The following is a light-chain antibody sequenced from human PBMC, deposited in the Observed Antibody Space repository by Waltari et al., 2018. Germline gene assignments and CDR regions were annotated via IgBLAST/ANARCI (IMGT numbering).Light chain of an antibody. CDR1: QSVTNS. J-gene: IGKJ1*01. Sequence: EIVLTQSPDTLSLSPGERATLACRASQSVTNSLAWYQQKPGQAPRLLIVSASNRATGVPARFSGSGSGTDFTLTISSLEPEDFAVYYCQQRSNWPRTFGQGTKVEIK. CDR3: QQRSNWPRT. V-gene: IGKV3-11*01. CDR2: SAS.